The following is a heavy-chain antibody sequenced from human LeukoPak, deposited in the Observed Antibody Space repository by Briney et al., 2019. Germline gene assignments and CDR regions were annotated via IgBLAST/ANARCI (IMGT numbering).Heavy chain of an antibody. D-gene: IGHD5-12*01. J-gene: IGHJ5*02. CDR3: ARGGYSGSDWTT. CDR1: GGSINSGSYY. Sequence: SETLSLTCTVSGGSINSGSYYWNWIRQSAGKGLEWIGRIYHSGDTRYNPSLKSRVTISVDTSKSQFSLKVSSVTAADTAVYYCARGGYSGSDWTTWGQGTLVTVSS. CDR2: IYHSGDT. V-gene: IGHV4-61*10.